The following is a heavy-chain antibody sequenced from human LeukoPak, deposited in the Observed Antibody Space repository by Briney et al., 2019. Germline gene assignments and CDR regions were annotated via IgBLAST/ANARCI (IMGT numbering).Heavy chain of an antibody. D-gene: IGHD2-2*01. V-gene: IGHV4-31*03. J-gene: IGHJ5*02. CDR2: IYYSGST. CDR1: GGSISSGGYY. Sequence: SQTLSLTCTVSGGSISSGGYYWSWIRQRPGKGLEWIGYIYYSGSTYYNPSLKSRVTISVDTSKNQFSLKLSSVTAADTAVYYCARVVEDIVVVPAAMGNWFDPWGQGTLVTVSS. CDR3: ARVVEDIVVVPAAMGNWFDP.